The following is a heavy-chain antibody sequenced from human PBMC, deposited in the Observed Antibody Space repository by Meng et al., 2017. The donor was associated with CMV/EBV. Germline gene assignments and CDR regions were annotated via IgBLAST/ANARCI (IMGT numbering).Heavy chain of an antibody. CDR2: INPSGGST. Sequence: ASVKVSCKASGYTFTSYYMHWVRQAPGQGLEWMGIINPSGGSTSYAQKFQGRVTMTRDTSTSTVYMELSSLRSDDTAVYYCARVGGYPAGEGYYFDYWGQGTLVTVSS. CDR1: GYTFTSYY. V-gene: IGHV1-46*01. D-gene: IGHD1-26*01. CDR3: ARVGGYPAGEGYYFDY. J-gene: IGHJ4*02.